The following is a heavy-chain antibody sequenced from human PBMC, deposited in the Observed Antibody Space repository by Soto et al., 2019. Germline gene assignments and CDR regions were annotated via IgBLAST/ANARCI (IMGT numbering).Heavy chain of an antibody. V-gene: IGHV3-15*01. CDR3: TTGLDYITMIVPDAFDI. Sequence: GGSLRLSCTASGFTFSNAWMSWVRQAPGKGLEWVGRIKSKTDGGTTDYAAPVKGRFTISSDDSKNTLYLQMNSLKTEATAVYYCTTGLDYITMIVPDAFDIWGQGTMVTVSS. D-gene: IGHD3-22*01. J-gene: IGHJ3*02. CDR2: IKSKTDGGTT. CDR1: GFTFSNAW.